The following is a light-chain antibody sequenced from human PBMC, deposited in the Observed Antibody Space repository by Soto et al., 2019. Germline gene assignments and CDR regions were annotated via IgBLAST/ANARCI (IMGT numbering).Light chain of an antibody. CDR2: GAS. J-gene: IGKJ2*01. Sequence: EIVLTQSPGTLSLSPGESATLSCRTSQSVSSSYLAWYQQRPGQAPRLLIYGASSRATGIPDRFSSSGSGTDFTLTINRLEPEDFAVYFCQQYGSSPLYTFGQGTKLEIK. V-gene: IGKV3-20*01. CDR3: QQYGSSPLYT. CDR1: QSVSSSY.